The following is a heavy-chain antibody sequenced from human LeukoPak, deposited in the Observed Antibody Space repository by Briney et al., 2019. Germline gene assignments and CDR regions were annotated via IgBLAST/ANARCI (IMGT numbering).Heavy chain of an antibody. J-gene: IGHJ4*02. Sequence: SVKVSCKASGGTFSSYAISWVRQAPGQGLEWMGGIIPIFGTANYAQKFQGRVTITADESTSTAYMELSSLRSEDTAVYYCAREVATNDYFDYWGQGTLVTVSS. CDR3: AREVATNDYFDY. CDR2: IIPIFGTA. V-gene: IGHV1-69*13. D-gene: IGHD5-12*01. CDR1: GGTFSSYA.